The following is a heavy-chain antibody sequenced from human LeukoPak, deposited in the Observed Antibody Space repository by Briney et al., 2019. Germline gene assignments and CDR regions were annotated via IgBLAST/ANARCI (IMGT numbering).Heavy chain of an antibody. V-gene: IGHV4-4*07. CDR3: ARDSGTTGEVKFDP. CDR2: IYTSGST. J-gene: IGHJ5*02. CDR1: SGSISNYY. D-gene: IGHD3-10*01. Sequence: SETLSLTCTVSSGSISNYYWSWIRQPDGKGLEWIGRIYTSGSTTYNPSLKSRLTISIDTSKNQFSLKLSSVTAADTAVYYCARDSGTTGEVKFDPWGQGTLVTVSS.